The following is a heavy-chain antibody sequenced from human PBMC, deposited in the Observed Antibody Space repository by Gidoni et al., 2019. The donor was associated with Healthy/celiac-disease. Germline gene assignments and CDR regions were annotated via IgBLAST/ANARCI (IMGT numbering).Heavy chain of an antibody. CDR1: GYTFTGYD. J-gene: IGHJ1*01. CDR3: ARVPIFGRAPYEYFQH. CDR2: INPNSGGT. Sequence: QVQLVQSGAEVKKPGASVKVSCKASGYTFTGYDMHWVRQAPGQGLEWMGWINPNSGGTNYAHKFQGRVTMTRDTSISTAYMELSRLRSDDTAVYYCARVPIFGRAPYEYFQHWGQGTLVTVSS. V-gene: IGHV1-2*07. D-gene: IGHD3-3*01.